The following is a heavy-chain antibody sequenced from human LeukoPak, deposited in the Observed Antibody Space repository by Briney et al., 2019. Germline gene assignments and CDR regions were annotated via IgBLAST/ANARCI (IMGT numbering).Heavy chain of an antibody. V-gene: IGHV1-46*01. D-gene: IGHD3-22*01. Sequence: ASVKVSCKASGYTFTSYYMHWVRQAPGQGLEWMGIINPSGGSTSYAQKFQGRVTMTRDTSISTAYMELSRLRSDDTAVYYCARGFGPAVTMIVVAYFDPWGQGTLVTVSS. CDR2: INPSGGST. CDR1: GYTFTSYY. CDR3: ARGFGPAVTMIVVAYFDP. J-gene: IGHJ5*02.